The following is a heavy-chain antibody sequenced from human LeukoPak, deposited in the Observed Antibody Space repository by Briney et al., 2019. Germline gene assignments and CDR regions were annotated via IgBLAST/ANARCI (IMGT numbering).Heavy chain of an antibody. CDR2: IHSNGDI. V-gene: IGHV4-59*12. CDR3: ARGRVLRYFDWLPKYYFDY. D-gene: IGHD3-9*01. J-gene: IGHJ4*02. CDR1: GDSIRIYY. Sequence: SETLSLTCIVSGDSIRIYYWNWIRQAPGKALEWIGHIHSNGDIAYNFSLKSRVTISMDTSKNQFSLKLSSVTAADTAVYYCARGRVLRYFDWLPKYYFDYWGQGTLVTVSS.